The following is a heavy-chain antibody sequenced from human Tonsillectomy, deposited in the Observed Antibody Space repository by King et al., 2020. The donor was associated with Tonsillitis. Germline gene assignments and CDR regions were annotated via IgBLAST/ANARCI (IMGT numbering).Heavy chain of an antibody. Sequence: VQLVESGGGLVQPGGSLRLSGAASGFTFSNYWMQGVRQAPGKGLVWVSRIIIVGSGTNYADSVKGRFTISRDNAKNTLYLQMNSLRAEDTAVYYCARARYSTSHYDSWGQGTLVTVSS. CDR1: GFTFSNYW. V-gene: IGHV3-74*02. CDR3: ARARYSTSHYDS. J-gene: IGHJ5*01. CDR2: IIIVGSGT. D-gene: IGHD6-13*01.